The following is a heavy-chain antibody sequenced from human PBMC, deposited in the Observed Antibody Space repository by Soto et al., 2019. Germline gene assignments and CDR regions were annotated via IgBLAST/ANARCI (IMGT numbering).Heavy chain of an antibody. D-gene: IGHD3-16*01. CDR3: VMVDNYVSPTPQDV. Sequence: QVQLVQSGDEVKKPGASVKVACKASGYIFVNYGSAWVRQAPRQGLEWMGWISPYTANTHSASKVQGRLTMTTDTSTSTAYMDLGSLTSDDTAVYYCVMVDNYVSPTPQDVWGQGTTVTVSS. J-gene: IGHJ6*02. CDR1: GYIFVNYG. CDR2: ISPYTANT. V-gene: IGHV1-18*01.